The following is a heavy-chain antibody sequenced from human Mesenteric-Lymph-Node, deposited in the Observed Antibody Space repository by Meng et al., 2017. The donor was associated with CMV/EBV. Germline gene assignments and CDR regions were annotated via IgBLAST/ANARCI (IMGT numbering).Heavy chain of an antibody. Sequence: LRLACEASGFIVSSYHMSWVRQAPGKGLEWVSIVHSDGSIFYADPVKGRVTVSRDNSKNTLLLQMNSLKPEDMAVYYCARDGFYFDLWGQGTLVTVSS. J-gene: IGHJ4*02. V-gene: IGHV3-66*02. CDR2: VHSDGSI. CDR1: GFIVSSYH. CDR3: ARDGFYFDL. D-gene: IGHD5-24*01.